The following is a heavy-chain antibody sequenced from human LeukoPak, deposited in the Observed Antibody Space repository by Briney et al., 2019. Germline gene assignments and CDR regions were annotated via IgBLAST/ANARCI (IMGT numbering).Heavy chain of an antibody. CDR3: ARGGGLDV. V-gene: IGHV3-7*03. CDR1: GFTFSSYW. Sequence: GGSLRLSCAASGFTFSSYWMNWARQAPGKGPEWVASINHNGNVNYYVDSVKGRFTISRDNAKNSLYRQMSNLRAEDTAVYFCARGGGLDVWGQGATVTVSS. D-gene: IGHD3-16*01. J-gene: IGHJ6*02. CDR2: INHNGNVN.